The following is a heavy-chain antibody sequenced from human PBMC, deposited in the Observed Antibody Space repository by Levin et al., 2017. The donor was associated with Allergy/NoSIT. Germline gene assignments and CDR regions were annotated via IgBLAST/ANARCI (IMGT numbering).Heavy chain of an antibody. CDR3: ARLQGIGVAGSYWYFDL. D-gene: IGHD6-19*01. CDR1: GYTFTSHY. CDR2: IYPGDYET. Sequence: GESLKISCKASGYTFTSHYIAWVRQLSGKGLEWMGIIYPGDYETRYSPSFQGHVTISVDKSASTAFLQWSSLRASDSGMYYCARLQGIGVAGSYWYFDLWGRGTLLSVSS. V-gene: IGHV5-51*01. J-gene: IGHJ2*01.